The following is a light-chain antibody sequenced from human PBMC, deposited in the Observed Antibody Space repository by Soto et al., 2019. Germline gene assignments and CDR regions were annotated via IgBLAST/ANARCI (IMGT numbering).Light chain of an antibody. CDR1: QSLSSY. Sequence: DIQMTQSPSSLSASVGDRVTITCRASQSLSSYLNWYQQKPGKAPKLLIYAASSLQSGVPSRFRGSGSWTGFTLTISTLQPEDCATYYCQQSYSTSWTFGQGTKVESK. J-gene: IGKJ1*01. V-gene: IGKV1-39*01. CDR3: QQSYSTSWT. CDR2: AAS.